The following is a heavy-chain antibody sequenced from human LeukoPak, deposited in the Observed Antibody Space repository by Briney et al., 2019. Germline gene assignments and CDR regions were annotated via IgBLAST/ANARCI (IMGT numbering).Heavy chain of an antibody. CDR1: GGSISNYY. J-gene: IGHJ4*02. V-gene: IGHV4-59*01. D-gene: IGHD2-15*01. CDR3: AREDYCSGGICYPMKFDY. CDR2: VYYDGTT. Sequence: SETLSLTCTVSGGSISNYYRSWIRQPPGKGLEWIGFVYYDGTTNYSPSLKSRVTISVDTSKNQFSLKVSSVTAADTAVYYCAREDYCSGGICYPMKFDYWGQGTLATVSS.